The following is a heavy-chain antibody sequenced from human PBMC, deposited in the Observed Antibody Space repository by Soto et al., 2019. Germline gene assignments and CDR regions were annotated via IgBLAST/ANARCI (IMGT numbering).Heavy chain of an antibody. J-gene: IGHJ4*02. CDR2: LSDSGDSI. D-gene: IGHD2-2*01. V-gene: IGHV3-23*01. Sequence: EVQLLESGGGLVLPGRSLRLSCTASGFTFSSHAMTWVRQAPGKGLEWVSGLSDSGDSIYYADSVKGRFTIYRDNSMNTLYLQMNTLRVEDTAVYYCAKVSTSWYAGFFDLWGQGTLVTVSS. CDR1: GFTFSSHA. CDR3: AKVSTSWYAGFFDL.